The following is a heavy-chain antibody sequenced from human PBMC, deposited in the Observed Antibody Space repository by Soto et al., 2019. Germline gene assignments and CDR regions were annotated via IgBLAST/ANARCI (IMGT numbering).Heavy chain of an antibody. CDR3: ALIMVRGIIIGCFDP. CDR2: IYWDDDK. CDR1: GFSLTTTGVG. J-gene: IGHJ5*02. D-gene: IGHD3-10*01. Sequence: QITLKESGPTLVKPTQTLTLTCTFSGFSLTTTGVGVGWIRQPPGKALEWIALIYWDDDKRYSPSLKNRVTITKDPSNSQVVLTMTDMDPVDTATYYCALIMVRGIIIGCFDPWGQGTLVTFSS. V-gene: IGHV2-5*02.